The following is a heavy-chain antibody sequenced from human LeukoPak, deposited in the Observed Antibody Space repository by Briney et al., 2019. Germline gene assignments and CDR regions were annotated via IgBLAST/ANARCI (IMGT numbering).Heavy chain of an antibody. Sequence: GGSLRLSCAASGFTFSYYDMHWVRQVTGKSLEWVSGIGKDGSTYYPGSVKGRFTISRENAKNSLYLQMNSLRAEDTAVYYCIRDLGLSHAYGAFDVWGQGTMVTVSS. CDR1: GFTFSYYD. CDR2: IGKDGST. V-gene: IGHV3-13*01. CDR3: IRDLGLSHAYGAFDV. J-gene: IGHJ3*01. D-gene: IGHD3-16*01.